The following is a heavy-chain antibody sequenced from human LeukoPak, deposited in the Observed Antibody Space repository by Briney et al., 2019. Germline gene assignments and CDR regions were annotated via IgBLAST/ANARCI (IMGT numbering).Heavy chain of an antibody. CDR1: GGSISSSSYY. D-gene: IGHD3-10*01. Sequence: SETLSLTCTVSGGSISSSSYYWGWIRQPPGKGLEWIGSIYYSGSTYYNPSLKSRVTISVDTSKNQFSLKLSSVTAADTAVYYCARGAPITMVRGVIADNWFDPWGQGTLVTVSS. CDR3: ARGAPITMVRGVIADNWFDP. V-gene: IGHV4-39*07. J-gene: IGHJ5*02. CDR2: IYYSGST.